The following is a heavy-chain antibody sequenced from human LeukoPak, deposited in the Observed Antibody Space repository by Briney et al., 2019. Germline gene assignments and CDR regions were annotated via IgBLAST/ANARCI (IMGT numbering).Heavy chain of an antibody. D-gene: IGHD2-8*01. CDR1: GGTFSSYA. V-gene: IGHV1-18*01. CDR3: ARMLDIGGYYMDV. CDR2: ISAYNGNT. Sequence: ASVKVSCKASGGTFSSYAISWVRQAPGQGLEWMGWISAYNGNTNYAQKLQGRVTMTTDTSTSTAYMELRSLRSDDTAVYYCARMLDIGGYYMDVWGKGTTVTVSS. J-gene: IGHJ6*03.